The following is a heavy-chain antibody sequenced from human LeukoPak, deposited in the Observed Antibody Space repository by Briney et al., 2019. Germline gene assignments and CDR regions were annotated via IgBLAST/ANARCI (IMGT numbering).Heavy chain of an antibody. Sequence: GGSLRLSCAASGFTVSSNYMSWVRQAPGKGLEWVSVIYSGGSTYYADSVKGRFTISRDSSKNTLYLQMNSLRAEDTAVYYCARVLGHNYGLGSDYWGQGTLVTVSS. CDR1: GFTVSSNY. J-gene: IGHJ4*02. CDR2: IYSGGST. CDR3: ARVLGHNYGLGSDY. D-gene: IGHD5-18*01. V-gene: IGHV3-66*01.